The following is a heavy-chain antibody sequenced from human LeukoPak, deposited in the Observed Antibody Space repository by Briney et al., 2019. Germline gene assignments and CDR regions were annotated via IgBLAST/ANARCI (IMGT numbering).Heavy chain of an antibody. D-gene: IGHD3-22*01. J-gene: IGHJ4*02. CDR3: ARGGADYYDSSGYAQFDY. V-gene: IGHV3-30-3*01. CDR2: ISYDGSNK. CDR1: GFTFSSYA. Sequence: GRSLRLSCAASGFTFSSYAMHWVRQAPGKGLEWVAVISYDGSNKYYADSVKGRFTISRDNSKNTLYLQMNSLRAEDTAVYYCARGGADYYDSSGYAQFDYWGQGTLVTVSS.